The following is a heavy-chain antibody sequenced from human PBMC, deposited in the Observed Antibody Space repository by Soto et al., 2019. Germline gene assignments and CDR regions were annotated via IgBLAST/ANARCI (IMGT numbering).Heavy chain of an antibody. J-gene: IGHJ6*02. CDR1: GASIRSSSY. Sequence: QLQLQESGPGLVKPSETLSLTCTVSGASIRSSSYWGWIRQPPGKGLEWIGSIYSTGNTYYNPSLNSPVTISVDTSKNQFTLKVISVTAADTAVYYCRRSSRYSTDVWGQGTTVTVSS. CDR3: RRSSRYSTDV. V-gene: IGHV4-39*01. CDR2: IYSTGNT. D-gene: IGHD6-13*01.